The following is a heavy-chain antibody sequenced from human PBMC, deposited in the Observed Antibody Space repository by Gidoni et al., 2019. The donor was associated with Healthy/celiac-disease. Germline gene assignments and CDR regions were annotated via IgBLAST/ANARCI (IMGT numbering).Heavy chain of an antibody. CDR1: GGHISSGGYY. CDR3: ARARGSGYGGPPQY. D-gene: IGHD5-12*01. J-gene: IGHJ4*02. V-gene: IGHV4-31*03. CDR2: IFYSGRT. Sequence: QVQLQESGPGLVKPSQTLSLTCTVAGGHISSGGYYWRWIRQHPGKGREWSGDIFYSGRTYYNPSLKSRVTISVDTSKNQFSLKLSSVTAADTAVYYCARARGSGYGGPPQYWGQGTLVTVSS.